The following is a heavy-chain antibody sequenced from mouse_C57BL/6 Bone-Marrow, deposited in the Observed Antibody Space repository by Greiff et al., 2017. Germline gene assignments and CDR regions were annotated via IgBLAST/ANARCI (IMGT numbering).Heavy chain of an antibody. CDR3: GRGYGNYWYFDV. D-gene: IGHD2-1*01. CDR2: ISDGGSNT. J-gene: IGHJ1*03. CDR1: GFTFSSYA. Sequence: EVQRVESGGGLVKPGGSLKLSCAASGFTFSSYAMSWVRQTPEKRLAWVATISDGGSNTYYPDNVKGRFTISRDNAKNNLFLQMSHLKSDDTAVYYCGRGYGNYWYFDVWGTGTTVTVSS. V-gene: IGHV5-4*01.